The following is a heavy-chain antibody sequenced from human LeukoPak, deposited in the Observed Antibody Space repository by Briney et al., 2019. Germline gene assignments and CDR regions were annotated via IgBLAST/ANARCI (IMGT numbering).Heavy chain of an antibody. CDR3: ARALSDIWSGYSFYGMDV. J-gene: IGHJ6*02. CDR1: GFTVSSNY. Sequence: QSGGSLRLSCAASGFTVSSNYMSWVRQAPGKGLEWVSVIYSGGSTYYADSVKGRFTISRHNSKNTLYLQMNSLRAEDTAVYYCARALSDIWSGYSFYGMDVWGQGTTVTVSS. D-gene: IGHD3-3*01. V-gene: IGHV3-53*04. CDR2: IYSGGST.